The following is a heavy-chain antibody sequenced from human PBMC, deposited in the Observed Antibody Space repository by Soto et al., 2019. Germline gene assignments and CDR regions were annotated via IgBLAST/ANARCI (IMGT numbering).Heavy chain of an antibody. CDR2: ISGSGGST. Sequence: PGGSLRLSCAASGFTFSSYAMSWVRQAPGKGLEWVSAISGSGGSTYYADSVKGRFTISRDNSKNTLYLQMNSLRAEDTAVYYCAKDFRPMATIDHPFDYWGQGTLVTVSS. CDR1: GFTFSSYA. V-gene: IGHV3-23*01. D-gene: IGHD5-12*01. J-gene: IGHJ4*02. CDR3: AKDFRPMATIDHPFDY.